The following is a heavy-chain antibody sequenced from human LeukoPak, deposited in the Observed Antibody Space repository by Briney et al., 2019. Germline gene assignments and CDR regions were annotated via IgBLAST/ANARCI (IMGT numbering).Heavy chain of an antibody. CDR3: ARTGTYYYGSGSYYHHRNDAFDI. J-gene: IGHJ3*02. D-gene: IGHD3-10*01. CDR1: GGSFSGYY. CDR2: INHSGST. V-gene: IGHV4-34*01. Sequence: SETLSLTCAVYGGSFSGYYWSWIRQPPGKGLEWIGEINHSGSTNYNPSLKSRVIISVDTSKNQFSLKLSSVTAADTAVYYCARTGTYYYGSGSYYHHRNDAFDIWGQGTMVTVSS.